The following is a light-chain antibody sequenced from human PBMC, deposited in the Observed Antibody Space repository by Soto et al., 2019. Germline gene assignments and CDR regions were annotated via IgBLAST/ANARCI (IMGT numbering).Light chain of an antibody. J-gene: IGKJ1*01. CDR2: GAS. CDR1: HSVSRN. V-gene: IGKV3-15*01. Sequence: EILMTQSPATLSVSPGERATLSCRASHSVSRNLAWYQQKPGQTPRLLIYGASARATGTPARFSGSGSGTAYTLTISSVQSEDFAVYYCQHYNNWPQWTFGQGTKVEIK. CDR3: QHYNNWPQWT.